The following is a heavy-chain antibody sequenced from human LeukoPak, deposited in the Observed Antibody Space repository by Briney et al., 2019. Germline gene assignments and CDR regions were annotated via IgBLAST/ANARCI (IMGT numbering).Heavy chain of an antibody. D-gene: IGHD5-18*01. CDR2: IYYSGST. CDR3: ARHRGYSYGWLDY. V-gene: IGHV4-59*01. CDR1: CGPISSYY. J-gene: IGHJ4*02. Sequence: SETLSLTCTVSCGPISSYYWSCIRQPPGKGLEWIGYIYYSGSTNYNPSLKSRVTISVDTSKNQFSLKLSSVTAADTAVYYCARHRGYSYGWLDYWGQGTLVTVSS.